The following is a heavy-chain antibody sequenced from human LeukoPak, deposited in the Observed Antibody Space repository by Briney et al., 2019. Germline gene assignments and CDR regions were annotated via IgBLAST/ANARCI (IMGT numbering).Heavy chain of an antibody. CDR3: ARDLLYSSSSLTFDY. J-gene: IGHJ4*02. D-gene: IGHD6-6*01. V-gene: IGHV1-69*04. CDR2: IIPILGIA. Sequence: SVKVSCKASGGTFSSYTISWVRQAPGQGLEWMGRIIPILGIANYAQKFQGRVTITADTSTSTAYMELSSLRSEDTAVYYCARDLLYSSSSLTFDYWGQGTLVTVSS. CDR1: GGTFSSYT.